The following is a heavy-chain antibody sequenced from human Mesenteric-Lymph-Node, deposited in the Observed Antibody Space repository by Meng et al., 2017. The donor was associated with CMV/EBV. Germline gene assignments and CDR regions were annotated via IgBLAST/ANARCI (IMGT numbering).Heavy chain of an antibody. CDR1: GYSISSGYY. Sequence: SETLSLTCTVSGYSISSGYYWGWIRQPPGKGLEWMGRIYHSGSTYYNPSLKSRVTISVDPSKNQFSLKLSSVTAADTAVYYCARINVLGYCSSTSCHPSDYWGQGTLVTVSS. V-gene: IGHV4-38-2*02. CDR2: IYHSGST. CDR3: ARINVLGYCSSTSCHPSDY. J-gene: IGHJ4*02. D-gene: IGHD2-2*01.